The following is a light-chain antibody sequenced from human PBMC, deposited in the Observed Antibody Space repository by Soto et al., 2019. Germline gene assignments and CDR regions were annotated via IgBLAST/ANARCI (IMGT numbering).Light chain of an antibody. Sequence: EIVLTQSPGTLSLSPGERATLSCRASQSVSSSYLVWYQQKPGQAPRLLIYGASSRATGIPDRFSGSGSGTDFTLTISILEPEDFAVYYCQQYGSSPRTFGQGTKVEIK. CDR1: QSVSSSY. CDR3: QQYGSSPRT. CDR2: GAS. J-gene: IGKJ1*01. V-gene: IGKV3-20*01.